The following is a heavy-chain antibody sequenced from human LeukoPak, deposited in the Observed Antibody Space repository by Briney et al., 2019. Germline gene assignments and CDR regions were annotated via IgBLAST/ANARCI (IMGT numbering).Heavy chain of an antibody. D-gene: IGHD3-22*01. Sequence: SETLSLTCTVSSGSISSYYWSWIRQPPGKGLEWIGYIYYSENTNYNPSLKSRVTISVDTSKNQFSLKVNSVTASDTAVYYCSTSDDSSGYLTSFDPWGQGTLVTVSS. CDR3: STSDDSSGYLTSFDP. V-gene: IGHV4-59*12. CDR1: SGSISSYY. J-gene: IGHJ5*02. CDR2: IYYSENT.